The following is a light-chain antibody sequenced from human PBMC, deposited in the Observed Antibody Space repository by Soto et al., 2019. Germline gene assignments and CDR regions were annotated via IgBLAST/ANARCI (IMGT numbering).Light chain of an antibody. Sequence: QSALTQPASVSGSPGQSITISCAGTMRDVGAYNLVSWYQQHPGRAPQLIIYEVRNRPSGISFRFSGSKSGNTASLTISGLQAEDEADYYCILVYSGGVVFGGGTKLTVL. V-gene: IGLV2-14*01. J-gene: IGLJ2*01. CDR3: ILVYSGGVV. CDR2: EVR. CDR1: MRDVGAYNL.